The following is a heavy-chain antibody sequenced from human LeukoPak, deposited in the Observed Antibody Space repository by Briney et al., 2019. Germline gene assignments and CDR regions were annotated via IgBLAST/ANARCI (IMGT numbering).Heavy chain of an antibody. CDR2: INHSGST. CDR1: GGSFSGYY. V-gene: IGHV4-34*01. Sequence: SETLSLTCAVYGGSFSGYYWSWIRQPPGKGLEWIGEINHSGSTNYNPSLKSRITISVDTSKNQFSLKLSSVTAADTAVYYCARGLVLRYFDWLSPDAFDIWGQGTMVTVSS. D-gene: IGHD3-9*01. J-gene: IGHJ3*02. CDR3: ARGLVLRYFDWLSPDAFDI.